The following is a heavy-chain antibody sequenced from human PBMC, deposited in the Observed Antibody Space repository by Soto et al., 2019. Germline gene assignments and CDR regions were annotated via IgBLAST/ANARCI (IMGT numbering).Heavy chain of an antibody. J-gene: IGHJ4*02. CDR3: TTEVPFYETTVTTSFDY. CDR2: IKSKTDGGTT. CDR1: GFTFSNAW. Sequence: GGSLRLSCAASGFTFSNAWMSWVRQAPGKGLEWVGRIKSKTDGGTTDYAAPVKGRFTISRDDSKNTLYLQMNSLKTEDTAVYCCTTEVPFYETTVTTSFDYWGQGTLVTVSS. D-gene: IGHD4-17*01. V-gene: IGHV3-15*01.